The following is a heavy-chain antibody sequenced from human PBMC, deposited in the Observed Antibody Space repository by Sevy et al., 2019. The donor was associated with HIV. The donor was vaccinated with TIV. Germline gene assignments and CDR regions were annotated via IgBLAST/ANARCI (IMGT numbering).Heavy chain of an antibody. Sequence: GGSLRLSCAASGFTFSSYSMNWVRQAPGKGLEWVSYISSSSSTIYYAYSVKGRFTISRDNAKNSLYLQMNSLRDEDTAVYYCASLAYCGGDCYSGAFDIWGQGTMVTVSS. CDR1: GFTFSSYS. J-gene: IGHJ3*02. CDR2: ISSSSSTI. D-gene: IGHD2-21*02. V-gene: IGHV3-48*02. CDR3: ASLAYCGGDCYSGAFDI.